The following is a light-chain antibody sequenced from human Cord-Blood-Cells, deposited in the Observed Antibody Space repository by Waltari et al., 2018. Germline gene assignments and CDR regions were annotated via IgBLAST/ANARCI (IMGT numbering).Light chain of an antibody. J-gene: IGLJ2*01. CDR3: CSYAGSSTFVV. CDR2: EVS. V-gene: IGLV2-23*02. CDR1: SSVVGSYNL. Sequence: QSALTQPASVSGSPGQSITISCTGTSSVVGSYNLVPWYHQHPGKAPKLMIYEVSKRPSGVSNRFSGSKSGNTASLTISGLQAEDEADYYCCSYAGSSTFVVFGGGTKLTVL.